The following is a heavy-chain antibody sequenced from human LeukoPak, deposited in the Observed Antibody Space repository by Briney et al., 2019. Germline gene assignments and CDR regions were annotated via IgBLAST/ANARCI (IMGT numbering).Heavy chain of an antibody. J-gene: IGHJ4*02. V-gene: IGHV4-59*12. CDR1: GAFIGSYY. D-gene: IGHD6-13*01. CDR3: ARRGNSWNDFDS. CDR2: VHYSART. Sequence: SETLSLSCTVSGAFIGSYYWSWIRQPPGKGLEWIAYVHYSARTNYNPSLQSRVSISVDPSKKQFSLTVSSVTAADTAVYYCARRGNSWNDFDSWGQGTLVTVSS.